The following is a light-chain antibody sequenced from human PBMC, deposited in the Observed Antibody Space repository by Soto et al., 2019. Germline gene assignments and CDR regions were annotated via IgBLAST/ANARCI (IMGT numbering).Light chain of an antibody. CDR3: QQYNNWHPFPWT. CDR1: QSVSSN. V-gene: IGKV3-15*01. Sequence: EIVMMQSPATLYVSPGERATLSCRASQSVSSNLAWYQQKPCQAPRLLISGASTRSTGIPARFSGSGYWTEFTLAISSLQSVYFAVYYGQQYNNWHPFPWTFRQGTKVELK. CDR2: GAS. J-gene: IGKJ1*01.